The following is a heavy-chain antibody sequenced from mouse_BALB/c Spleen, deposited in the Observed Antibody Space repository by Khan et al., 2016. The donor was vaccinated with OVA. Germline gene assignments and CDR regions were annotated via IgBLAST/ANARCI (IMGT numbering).Heavy chain of an antibody. CDR3: AREGLRGVAMDY. CDR1: GYTFTAYD. D-gene: IGHD2-4*01. V-gene: IGHV1S56*01. CDR2: IYPGDGST. J-gene: IGHJ4*01. Sequence: QVQLQQPGPELVKPGALVKISCKASGYTFTAYDINWVRQRPGPGPEWIGWIYPGDGSTKYNANCKDKATLTADKASNTAYMHLSSLTSVKSAVYVGAREGLRGVAMDYWGQGTSVSVSS.